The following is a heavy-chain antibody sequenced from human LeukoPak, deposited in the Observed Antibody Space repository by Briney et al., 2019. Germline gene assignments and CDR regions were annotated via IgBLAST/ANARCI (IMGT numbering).Heavy chain of an antibody. CDR2: ISYDGSNK. V-gene: IGHV3-30*19. Sequence: GGSLRLSCAASGFTFSSYGMHWVRQAPGKGLEWVAVISYDGSNKYYADSVKGRFTISRDDSKNTLYLQMNSLRAEDTAVYYCARDGGRGYSYGHFDYWGQGTLVTVSS. CDR3: ARDGGRGYSYGHFDY. J-gene: IGHJ4*02. D-gene: IGHD5-18*01. CDR1: GFTFSSYG.